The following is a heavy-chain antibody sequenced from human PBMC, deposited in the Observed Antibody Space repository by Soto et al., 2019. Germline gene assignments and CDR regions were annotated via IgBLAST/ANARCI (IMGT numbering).Heavy chain of an antibody. CDR1: GASISYGGFS. J-gene: IGHJ5*02. V-gene: IGHV4-30-2*06. CDR2: ISHLENT. D-gene: IGHD1-1*01. CDR3: VRYGTKTLRDWFDP. Sequence: SETLSLTCTVSGASISYGGFSWSWIRQSPGKGLEWIGYISHLENTYLHPSFKSRLTMSIYRTRNQFSLKLSSVTAADTAVYYCVRYGTKTLRDWFDPLGQGISVTVSS.